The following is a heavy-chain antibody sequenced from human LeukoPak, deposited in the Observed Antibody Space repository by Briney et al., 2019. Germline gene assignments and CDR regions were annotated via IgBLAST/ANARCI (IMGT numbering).Heavy chain of an antibody. J-gene: IGHJ4*02. V-gene: IGHV4-34*01. CDR2: INHSGST. CDR1: GGSFSSYY. D-gene: IGHD6-13*01. Sequence: SETLSLTCAVYGGSFSSYYWSWIRQPPGKGLEWIGEINHSGSTNYNPSLKSRVTISVDTSKNQFSLKLSSVTAADTAVYYCARARGYSCSWYAPSLFDYWGQGTLVTVSS. CDR3: ARARGYSCSWYAPSLFDY.